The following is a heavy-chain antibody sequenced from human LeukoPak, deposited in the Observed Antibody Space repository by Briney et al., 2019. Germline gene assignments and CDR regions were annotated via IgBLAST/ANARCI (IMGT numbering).Heavy chain of an antibody. D-gene: IGHD3-3*01. CDR1: GFTFSSYA. V-gene: IGHV3-23*01. Sequence: GGSLRLSCAASGFTFSSYAMSWVRQAPGKGLEWVSTISGNGGSTYYPDSVKGRFTISRDNSKNTLYLQMNSLGAEDTAVYYCTKDRDYDFWSGYPLHGDLDYWGQGTLVTVSS. CDR3: TKDRDYDFWSGYPLHGDLDY. J-gene: IGHJ4*02. CDR2: ISGNGGST.